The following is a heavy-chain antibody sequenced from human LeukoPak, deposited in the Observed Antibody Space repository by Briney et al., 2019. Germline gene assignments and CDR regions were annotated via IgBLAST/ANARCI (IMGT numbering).Heavy chain of an antibody. J-gene: IGHJ4*02. V-gene: IGHV3-7*03. Sequence: HAGSLRLPCAATGVNCRSYWMSGLRQAPGKRLEWVANIKQDASEKCYVDSVRGRFTVSRDNAKNLMYLQMSSLRVDDTAVYYCARDYEGACSTDSRSCLPFDSWGQGILVTVSS. CDR1: GVNCRSYW. CDR3: ARDYEGACSTDSRSCLPFDS. D-gene: IGHD2-2*01. CDR2: IKQDASEK.